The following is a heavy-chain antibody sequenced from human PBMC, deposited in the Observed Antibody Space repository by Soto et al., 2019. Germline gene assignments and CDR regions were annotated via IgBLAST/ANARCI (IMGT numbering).Heavy chain of an antibody. V-gene: IGHV3-30-3*01. J-gene: IGHJ5*02. CDR2: ISYDGSNK. CDR1: GFTFISYA. D-gene: IGHD1-26*01. Sequence: GSLRLSCAASGFTFISYAMHWVRQAPGKGLEWVAVISYDGSNKYYADSVKGRFTISRDNSKSTVYLELNNLSAEDTAVYHCAKNQGVELVPLATVDWFDPWGQGSVVTVSS. CDR3: AKNQGVELVPLATVDWFDP.